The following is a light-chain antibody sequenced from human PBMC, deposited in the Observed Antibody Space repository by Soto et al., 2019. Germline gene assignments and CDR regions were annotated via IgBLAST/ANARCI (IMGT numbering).Light chain of an antibody. CDR1: PSISPW. Sequence: DIQMTQSPSTLSASVGDRVTITCRASPSISPWLAWYQLKPGKAPKLLIYKASSLESGVPSRFSGSGSGTEFTLTISSLQPDDFGTYYCQQYNNYYRTFGQGTRLEIK. V-gene: IGKV1-5*03. CDR3: QQYNNYYRT. CDR2: KAS. J-gene: IGKJ5*01.